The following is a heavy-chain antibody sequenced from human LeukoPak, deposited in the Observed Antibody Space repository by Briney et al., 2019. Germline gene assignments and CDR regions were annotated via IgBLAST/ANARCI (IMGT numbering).Heavy chain of an antibody. CDR1: GFTFDDYA. CDR2: ISWNSGSI. V-gene: IGHV3-9*03. D-gene: IGHD3-10*01. Sequence: GGSLRLSCAASGFTFDDYAMHWVRQAPGKGLEWVSSISWNSGSIGYADFVKGRFTISRDNAKNSLYLQMNSLRAEDMALYYCAKERSGSPLFSGFDYWGQGTLVTVSS. J-gene: IGHJ4*02. CDR3: AKERSGSPLFSGFDY.